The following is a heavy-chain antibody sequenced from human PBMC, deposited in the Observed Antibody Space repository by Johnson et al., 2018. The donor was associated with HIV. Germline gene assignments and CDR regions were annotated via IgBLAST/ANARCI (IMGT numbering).Heavy chain of an antibody. CDR1: GFTFSSYW. Sequence: EVQLVESGGGSVQPGGSLRLSCAASGFTFSSYWMHWVRQAPGKGLVWVSRINSDGSSTICADSVKGRFTISRDNSKNTLYLQMNKLRAEDTAVYFCASQVRGLRLGVDAFDIWGQGTMVTVSS. D-gene: IGHD3-16*01. CDR3: ASQVRGLRLGVDAFDI. V-gene: IGHV3-74*02. J-gene: IGHJ3*02. CDR2: INSDGSST.